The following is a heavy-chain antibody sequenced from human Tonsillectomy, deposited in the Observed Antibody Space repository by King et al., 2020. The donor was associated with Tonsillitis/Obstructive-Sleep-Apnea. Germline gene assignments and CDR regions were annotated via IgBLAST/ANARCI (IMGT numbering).Heavy chain of an antibody. V-gene: IGHV3-23*04. Sequence: VQLVESGGGLVQPGGSLRLPCAASGFTFSSYAMSWVRQAPGKGLEWVSAISGSGGSTYYADSVKGRFTISRDNSKNTLYLQMNSLRAEDTAVYYCARRNCSRTSCRSYFDYWGQGTLVTVSS. CDR1: GFTFSSYA. CDR2: ISGSGGST. CDR3: ARRNCSRTSCRSYFDY. D-gene: IGHD2-2*01. J-gene: IGHJ4*02.